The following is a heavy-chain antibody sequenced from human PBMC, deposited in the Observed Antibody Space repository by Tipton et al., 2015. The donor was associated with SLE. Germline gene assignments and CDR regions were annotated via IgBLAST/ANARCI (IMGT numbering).Heavy chain of an antibody. Sequence: TLSLTCTVSGDSISSGGYYWGWIRQPPGKGLEWIGNIYYDGTAYSTPSLESRVSISVDTSKNQVSLRLASVTAADTAVYYCATVRLQRDGWYPWDFWGQGTLVTVST. D-gene: IGHD6-19*01. J-gene: IGHJ4*02. CDR2: IYYDGTA. CDR3: ATVRLQRDGWYPWDF. CDR1: GDSISSGGYY. V-gene: IGHV4-39*07.